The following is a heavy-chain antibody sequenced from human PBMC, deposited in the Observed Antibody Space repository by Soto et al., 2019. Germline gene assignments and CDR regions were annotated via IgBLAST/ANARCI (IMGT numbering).Heavy chain of an antibody. CDR3: AHPRGYGVFDAVDI. D-gene: IGHD4-17*01. V-gene: IGHV3-23*01. J-gene: IGHJ3*02. Sequence: GGSLRLACAASGFTFSTYAMNWGRQAPGKGLEWVSAISKTGVSTYYAESVRGRFTISRDNSINTLYLQMSGLRTEDTAVYYCAHPRGYGVFDAVDIWGQGTMVTVSS. CDR2: ISKTGVST. CDR1: GFTFSTYA.